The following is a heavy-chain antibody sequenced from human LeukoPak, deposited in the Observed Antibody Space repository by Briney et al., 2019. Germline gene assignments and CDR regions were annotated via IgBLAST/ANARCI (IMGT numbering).Heavy chain of an antibody. V-gene: IGHV4-34*01. Sequence: SETLSLTCAVYGGSFSGYYWSWIRQPPGKGLEWIGEINHSGSNNYHPSLKSRVTISVDTSKNQFSLKLSSVTAADAAVYYCARGRGKGLSDYWGQGTLVTVSS. CDR2: INHSGSN. J-gene: IGHJ4*02. D-gene: IGHD2-2*01. CDR1: GGSFSGYY. CDR3: ARGRGKGLSDY.